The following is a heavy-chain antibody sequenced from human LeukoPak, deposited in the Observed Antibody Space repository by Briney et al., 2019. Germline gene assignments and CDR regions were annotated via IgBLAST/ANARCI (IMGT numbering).Heavy chain of an antibody. CDR3: ARSFGVVTPSHY. J-gene: IGHJ4*02. Sequence: GGSLSFSCAASGFTFSAISMNWVGQAPGKGLEWVSSISSSSSYIYYADSVKGRFTISRDNAKNSLYLQMNSLRAEDTAVYYCARSFGVVTPSHYWGQGTLVTVSS. CDR2: ISSSSSYI. V-gene: IGHV3-21*01. D-gene: IGHD3-3*01. CDR1: GFTFSAIS.